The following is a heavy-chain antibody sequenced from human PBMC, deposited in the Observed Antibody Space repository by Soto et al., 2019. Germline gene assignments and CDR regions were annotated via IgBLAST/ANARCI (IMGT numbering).Heavy chain of an antibody. CDR1: GGSISSYY. CDR2: IYYSGST. CDR3: ARADYGDYVEYFQH. Sequence: SETLSLTCTVSGGSISSYYWSWIRQPPGKGLEWIGYIYYSGSTNYNPSLKSRVTISVDTSKNQFSLKLSSVTAADTAVYYCARADYGDYVEYFQHWGQGTLVTVSS. V-gene: IGHV4-59*08. J-gene: IGHJ1*01. D-gene: IGHD4-17*01.